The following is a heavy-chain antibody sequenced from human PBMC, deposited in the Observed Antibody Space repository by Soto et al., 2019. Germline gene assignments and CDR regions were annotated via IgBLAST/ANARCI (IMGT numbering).Heavy chain of an antibody. D-gene: IGHD2-8*01. CDR2: IYWDDDK. CDR3: VYRKPTNNKGPWFDP. J-gene: IGHJ5*02. V-gene: IGHV2-5*02. CDR1: GFSLSTSGVG. Sequence: SGPTLVNPTQTLTLTCTFSGFSLSTSGVGVGWIRQPPGKALEWLALIYWDDDKRYSPSLKSRLTITKDTSKNQVVLTMTNMDPVDTATYYCVYRKPTNNKGPWFDPWGQGILVPVSS.